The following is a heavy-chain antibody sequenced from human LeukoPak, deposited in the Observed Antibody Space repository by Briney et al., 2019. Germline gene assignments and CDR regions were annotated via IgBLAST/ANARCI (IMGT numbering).Heavy chain of an antibody. CDR3: ARGGNRFGGFYFDY. J-gene: IGHJ4*02. D-gene: IGHD4-23*01. Sequence: SQTLSLTCTVSADSPTSGGHYWAWIRQFPGKGLESIGFIHHSGRSGHNPSLKDRVAISVDTYRKQFALKLSSVTAADTAMYYCARGGNRFGGFYFDYWGQGIQVIVSS. CDR2: IHHSGRS. V-gene: IGHV4-31*03. CDR1: ADSPTSGGHY.